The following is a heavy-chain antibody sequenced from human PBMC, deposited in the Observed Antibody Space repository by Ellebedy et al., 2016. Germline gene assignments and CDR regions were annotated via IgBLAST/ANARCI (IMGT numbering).Heavy chain of an antibody. CDR1: GGSFSGYY. CDR2: INHSGGT. CDR3: ARSRGYSGYDLEY. Sequence: SETLSLTXAVYGGSFSGYYWSYIRQPPGKGLEWIGEINHSGGTNYNPSLRSRVTISVDTSKNQFSLKLSSVTAADTAVYYCARSRGYSGYDLEYWGQGTLVTVSS. V-gene: IGHV4-34*01. D-gene: IGHD5-12*01. J-gene: IGHJ4*02.